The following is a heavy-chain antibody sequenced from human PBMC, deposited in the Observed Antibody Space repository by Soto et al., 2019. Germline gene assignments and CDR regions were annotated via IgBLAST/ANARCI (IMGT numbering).Heavy chain of an antibody. V-gene: IGHV3-30-3*01. Sequence: QVQLVESGGGVVQPGRSLRLSCAASGFTFSSYAMHWVRQAPGKGLEWVAVISYDGSNKYYADSVKGRFTISIDNSKNTLYLQMNSLRAEDTAVYYCARVGRLHYFDYWGQGTLLTVSS. CDR1: GFTFSSYA. CDR3: ARVGRLHYFDY. J-gene: IGHJ4*02. CDR2: ISYDGSNK. D-gene: IGHD4-17*01.